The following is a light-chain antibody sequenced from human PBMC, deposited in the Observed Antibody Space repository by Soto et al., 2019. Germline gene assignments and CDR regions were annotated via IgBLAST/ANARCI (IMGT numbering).Light chain of an antibody. Sequence: IQRTQSPSSLSASVGDRVTITCRASQSISSYLNWYQQKPGKAPKLLIYAASSLQSGVPSRFSGSGSGTEFTLTISSLQPEDFATYYCLQHNSYPHTFGGGTKVDI. CDR3: LQHNSYPHT. J-gene: IGKJ4*01. CDR2: AAS. V-gene: IGKV1-17*01. CDR1: QSISSY.